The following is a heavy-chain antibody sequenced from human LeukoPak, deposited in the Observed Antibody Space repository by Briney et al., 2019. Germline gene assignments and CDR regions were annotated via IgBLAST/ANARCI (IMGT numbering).Heavy chain of an antibody. D-gene: IGHD3-10*01. CDR2: MNPNSGNT. CDR3: CVIHYGRRSNFDY. Sequence: ASVNVSCKASGYTFTSYDINGVRQATGQGREWMGWMNPNSGNTGYAQKFQGRVTMTRNTSISTAYMELSSLRSEDTAVYYCCVIHYGRRSNFDYWGQGTLVTVSS. V-gene: IGHV1-8*01. CDR1: GYTFTSYD. J-gene: IGHJ4*02.